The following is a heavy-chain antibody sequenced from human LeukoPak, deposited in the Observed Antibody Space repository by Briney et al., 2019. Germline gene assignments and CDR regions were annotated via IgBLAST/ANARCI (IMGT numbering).Heavy chain of an antibody. CDR2: INHSGST. J-gene: IGHJ6*02. CDR3: ATSLGYCSSTSCIYGMDV. V-gene: IGHV4-34*01. D-gene: IGHD2-2*01. CDR1: GGSFSGYY. Sequence: PSETLSLTCAVYGGSFSGYYWSWIRQPPGKGLEWIGEINHSGSTNYNPSLKSRVTISVDTSKNQFSLKLSSVTAADTAVYYCATSLGYCSSTSCIYGMDVWGQGTTVTVSS.